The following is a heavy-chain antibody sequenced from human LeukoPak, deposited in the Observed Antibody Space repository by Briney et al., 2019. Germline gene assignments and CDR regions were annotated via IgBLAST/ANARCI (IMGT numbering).Heavy chain of an antibody. V-gene: IGHV3-9*03. J-gene: IGHJ4*02. CDR2: ISWNSGSI. CDR1: GFTFDDYA. D-gene: IGHD3-10*01. CDR3: AKDISRYYYGSDIDY. Sequence: GRSLRLSCAASGFTFDDYAMHWVRQAPGKGLEWVSGISWNSGSIGYADSVKGRFTISRDNAKNSLYLQMNSLRAEDMALYYCAKDISRYYYGSDIDYWGQGTLVTVSS.